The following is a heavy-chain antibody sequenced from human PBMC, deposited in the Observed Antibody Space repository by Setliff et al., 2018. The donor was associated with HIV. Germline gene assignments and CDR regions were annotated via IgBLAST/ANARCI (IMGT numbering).Heavy chain of an antibody. V-gene: IGHV4-34*01. CDR1: GGSFSGYY. D-gene: IGHD4-4*01. J-gene: IGHJ6*03. CDR3: ARARATETTFHYFDYYMDV. CDR2: VNHSGST. Sequence: SETLSLTCAVYGGSFSGYYWSWIRQPPGKGLEWIGEVNHSGSTNYNPSLKSRVTISVDMSKNQFSLKLSSVTAADTAVYYCARARATETTFHYFDYYMDVWGKGTPVTVSS.